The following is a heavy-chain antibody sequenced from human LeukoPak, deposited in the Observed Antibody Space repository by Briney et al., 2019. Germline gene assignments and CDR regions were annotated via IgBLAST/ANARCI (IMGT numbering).Heavy chain of an antibody. Sequence: GGSVKVSCKASGYPFTSYGISWVRQAPGQGLEWMGWISAYNGNTNYAQKLQGRVTMATDTSTSTAYMELRSLRSDDTAVYYCARDLEPLSWELVNFDYWGQGTLVTVSS. CDR1: GYPFTSYG. D-gene: IGHD1-26*01. CDR2: ISAYNGNT. CDR3: ARDLEPLSWELVNFDY. J-gene: IGHJ4*02. V-gene: IGHV1-18*01.